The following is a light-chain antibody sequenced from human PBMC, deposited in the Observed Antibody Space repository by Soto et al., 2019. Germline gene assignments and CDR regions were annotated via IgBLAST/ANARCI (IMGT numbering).Light chain of an antibody. CDR3: QHHGTSPPWT. Sequence: EIVLTQSPGTLSLSPGERATLSCRASQSLSSNYLAWYQQKPGQAPRLLIYGASSRATDIPDRFSGSGSGTDFPLTISRLEPEDFAVYYCQHHGTSPPWTFGQGTKVEIK. J-gene: IGKJ1*01. CDR1: QSLSSNY. CDR2: GAS. V-gene: IGKV3-20*01.